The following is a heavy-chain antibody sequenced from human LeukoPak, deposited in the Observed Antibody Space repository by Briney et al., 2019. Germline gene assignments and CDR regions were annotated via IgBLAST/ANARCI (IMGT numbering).Heavy chain of an antibody. CDR2: IRSKANSYAT. CDR1: GFTFSGSA. J-gene: IGHJ6*02. V-gene: IGHV3-73*01. D-gene: IGHD4-17*01. Sequence: GGSLRLSCAASGFTFSGSAMHWVRQASGKGLEWVGRIRSKANSYATAYAASVKGRFTISRDDSKNTAYLQMNSLKTEDTAVYYSTRDYGDGYGMDVWGQGTTVTVSS. CDR3: TRDYGDGYGMDV.